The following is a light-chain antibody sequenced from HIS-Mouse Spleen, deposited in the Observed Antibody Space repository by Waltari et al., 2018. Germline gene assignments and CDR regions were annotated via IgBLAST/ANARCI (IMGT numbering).Light chain of an antibody. CDR3: QQLNSYPPT. J-gene: IGKJ1*01. CDR2: AAS. Sequence: DIQLTLSPSFLSASVGDRFTITCRASQGISSYLAWYQQKPGKAPKLLIYAASTLQSGVPSRFSGSGSGTEFTLTISSLQPEDFATYYCQQLNSYPPTFGQGTKVEIK. V-gene: IGKV1-9*01. CDR1: QGISSY.